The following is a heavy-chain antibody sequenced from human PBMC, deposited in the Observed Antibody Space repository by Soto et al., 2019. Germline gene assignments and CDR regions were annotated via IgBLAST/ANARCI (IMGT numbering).Heavy chain of an antibody. D-gene: IGHD6-19*01. CDR3: AKGSRQWLVQDFDY. J-gene: IGHJ4*02. CDR2: ISGSGGST. Sequence: GGSLRLSCAASGFTFSSYAMSWVRQAPGRGLEWVSAISGSGGSTYYADSVKGRFTISRDNSKNTLYLQMNSLRAEDTAVYYCAKGSRQWLVQDFDYWGQGTLVTVSS. V-gene: IGHV3-23*01. CDR1: GFTFSSYA.